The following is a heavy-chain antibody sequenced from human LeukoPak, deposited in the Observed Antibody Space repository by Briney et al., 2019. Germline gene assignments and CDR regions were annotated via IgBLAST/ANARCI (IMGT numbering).Heavy chain of an antibody. J-gene: IGHJ4*02. Sequence: SVKVSCKASGGTSSSYAISWVRQAPGQGLEWMGGIIPIFGTANYAQKYQGRVTITADESTSTAYMELSSLRSEDTAVYYCARDPGDSSGYYLGSFDYWGQGTLVTVSS. V-gene: IGHV1-69*13. CDR3: ARDPGDSSGYYLGSFDY. CDR1: GGTSSSYA. D-gene: IGHD3-22*01. CDR2: IIPIFGTA.